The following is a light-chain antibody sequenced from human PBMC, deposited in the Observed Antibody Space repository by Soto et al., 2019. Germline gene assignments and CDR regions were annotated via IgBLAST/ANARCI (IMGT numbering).Light chain of an antibody. CDR3: QQYNSYSWT. V-gene: IGKV1-5*03. J-gene: IGKJ1*01. CDR1: QSISTW. CDR2: KAS. Sequence: DIQMTQSPSTLSASVGARVTITCRASQSISTWLAWCQQKPGQAPKLLIYKASSLESGVPSRFSGSGSGTEFTLTISSLQPDDFATYYCQQYNSYSWTFGQGTKVEIK.